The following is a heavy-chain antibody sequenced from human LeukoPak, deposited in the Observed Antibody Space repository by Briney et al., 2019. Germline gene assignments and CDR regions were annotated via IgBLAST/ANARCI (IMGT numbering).Heavy chain of an antibody. CDR2: INAGNGNT. Sequence: GAPVKVSCKASGYTFTSYAMHWVRQAPGQRLEWMGWINAGNGNTKYSQKFQGRVTITRDTSASTAYMELSSLRSEDTAVYYCARRPLPGSSSPIDYWGQGTLVTVSS. D-gene: IGHD6-13*01. CDR1: GYTFTSYA. J-gene: IGHJ4*02. CDR3: ARRPLPGSSSPIDY. V-gene: IGHV1-3*01.